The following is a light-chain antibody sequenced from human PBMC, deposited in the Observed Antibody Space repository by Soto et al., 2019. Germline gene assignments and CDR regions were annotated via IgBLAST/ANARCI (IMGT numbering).Light chain of an antibody. Sequence: QSALTQPRSVSGSPGQSVTISCTGTSSDVGGYEYVSWYQQDQGKAPQLIIYDVNKRPSGVPDRFSGSKSGNTASLTISGLQTDDETAYYCCSYAGSYTWVFGGGTKLTVL. CDR1: SSDVGGYEY. CDR2: DVN. J-gene: IGLJ3*02. V-gene: IGLV2-11*01. CDR3: CSYAGSYTWV.